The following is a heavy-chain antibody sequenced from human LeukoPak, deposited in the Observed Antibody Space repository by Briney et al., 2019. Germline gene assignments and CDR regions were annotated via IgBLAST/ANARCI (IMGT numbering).Heavy chain of an antibody. V-gene: IGHV1-2*02. CDR3: ARGKTMVYCGGDCYRFDN. J-gene: IGHJ4*02. CDR2: INPNSGGT. D-gene: IGHD2-21*02. Sequence: GASVKVSCKASGYTFSGYYMHWVRQAPGQGLEWVGWINPNSGGTNYVQKFQGRVTMTRDTSISTAYMELGRLLSGDTAVYYCARGKTMVYCGGDCYRFDNWGQGTLVTVSS. CDR1: GYTFSGYY.